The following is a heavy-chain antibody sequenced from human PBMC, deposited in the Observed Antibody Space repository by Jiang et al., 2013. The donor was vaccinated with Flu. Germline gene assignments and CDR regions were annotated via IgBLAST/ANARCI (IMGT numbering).Heavy chain of an antibody. J-gene: IGHJ5*02. CDR1: GGYIGIYN. Sequence: LLKPSETLSLTCTVSGGYIGIYNWNWIRQSPGKGLEWIAYIHYSGTTLYNPSLESRVTISLDTSKNQFSLNLSSVTAADTAVYYCARAILWFGEFNNYNNWFDPWGQGTLVTVSS. CDR3: ARAILWFGEFNNYNNWFDP. V-gene: IGHV4-59*12. D-gene: IGHD3-10*01. CDR2: IHYSGTT.